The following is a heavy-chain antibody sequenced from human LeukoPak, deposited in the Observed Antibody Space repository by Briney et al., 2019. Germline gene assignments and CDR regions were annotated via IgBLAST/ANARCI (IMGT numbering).Heavy chain of an antibody. CDR3: ARDSLSYYGSGSYSDY. CDR2: IYHSGST. D-gene: IGHD3-10*01. V-gene: IGHV4-30-2*01. J-gene: IGHJ4*02. Sequence: SQTLSLTCTVSGGSISSGGYYWSWIRQPPGKGLEWIGYIYHSGSTYYNPSLKSRVTISVDRSKNQFSLKLSSVTAADTAVYYCARDSLSYYGSGSYSDYWGQGTLVTVSS. CDR1: GGSISSGGYY.